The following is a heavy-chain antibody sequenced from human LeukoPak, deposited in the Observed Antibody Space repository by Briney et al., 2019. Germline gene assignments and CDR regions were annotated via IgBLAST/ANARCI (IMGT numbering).Heavy chain of an antibody. D-gene: IGHD3-10*01. V-gene: IGHV4-59*01. CDR3: ARSEGVYYGSGSSGSYYPHWFDP. CDR2: IFHSGTT. CDR1: GGSISPYY. J-gene: IGHJ5*02. Sequence: SETLSLTCTVSGGSISPYYWSWIRQPPGKGLEWIGYIFHSGTTKYNPSLTSRVTISVDTSKNQFSLRLSSVTAADSAMYYCARSEGVYYGSGSSGSYYPHWFDPWGQGTRVTVSS.